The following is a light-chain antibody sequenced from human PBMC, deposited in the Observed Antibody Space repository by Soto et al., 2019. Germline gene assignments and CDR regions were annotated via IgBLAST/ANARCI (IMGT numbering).Light chain of an antibody. CDR2: AAS. Sequence: DIQMTQSPSSLSSSVGDRVTITCRASQSISSFLAWYQQKAGKAPKLLIYAASSLQSGVPSRFRGSGSGTDFTLTISSLQPEDFASYYCQQSFSTPPTFGQGTKVDI. V-gene: IGKV1-39*01. J-gene: IGKJ1*01. CDR1: QSISSF. CDR3: QQSFSTPPT.